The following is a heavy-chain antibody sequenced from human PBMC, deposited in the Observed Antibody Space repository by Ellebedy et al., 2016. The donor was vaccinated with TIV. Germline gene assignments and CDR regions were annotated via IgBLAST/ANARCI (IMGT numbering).Heavy chain of an antibody. CDR3: ARSLAGYGYIDS. Sequence: GGSLRLSCKASGYNFATYWIGWLRQTPGKGLEWMGIIFPLDSDTRYSPSFQVQVTISADRTLNTAYLQWSSLRASDTAMYYCARSLAGYGYIDSWGQGTLVNVSS. D-gene: IGHD5-12*01. CDR1: GYNFATYW. CDR2: IFPLDSDT. V-gene: IGHV5-51*01. J-gene: IGHJ4*02.